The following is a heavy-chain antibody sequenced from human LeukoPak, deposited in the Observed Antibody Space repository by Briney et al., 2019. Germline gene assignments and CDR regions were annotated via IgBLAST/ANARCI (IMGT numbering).Heavy chain of an antibody. V-gene: IGHV1-8*01. CDR2: MNPNSGNT. D-gene: IGHD6-13*01. J-gene: IGHJ6*03. Sequence: ASVKVSCKASEYTFTSYDINWVRQATGQGLEWMGWMNPNSGNTGYAQKFQGRVTMTRNTSISTAYMELSSLRSEDTAVYYCARGTVTGYSSSWLHYYYYYMDVWGQGTLVTVSS. CDR1: EYTFTSYD. CDR3: ARGTVTGYSSSWLHYYYYYMDV.